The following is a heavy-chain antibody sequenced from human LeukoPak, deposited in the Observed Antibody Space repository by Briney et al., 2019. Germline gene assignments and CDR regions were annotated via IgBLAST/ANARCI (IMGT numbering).Heavy chain of an antibody. D-gene: IGHD6-19*01. Sequence: GGSLRLSCAASEFTFSSYWMSWVRQAPGKGLEWVANIKQDGSEKYYVDSVKGRFTISRDNAKNSLYLQMNSLRAEDTAVYYCARVPSSGWSYYYYYYMDVWGKGTTVTVSS. V-gene: IGHV3-7*01. CDR2: IKQDGSEK. CDR1: EFTFSSYW. J-gene: IGHJ6*03. CDR3: ARVPSSGWSYYYYYYMDV.